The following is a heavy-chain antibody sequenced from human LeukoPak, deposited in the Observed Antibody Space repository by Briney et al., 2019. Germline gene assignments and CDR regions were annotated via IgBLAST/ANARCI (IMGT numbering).Heavy chain of an antibody. CDR3: AKDPSPGFWSGYYGY. Sequence: GGSLRLSCAASGFTFSSYWMSWVRQAPGKGLEWVSAISGSGGSTYYADSVKGRFTISRDNSKNTLYLQMNSLRAEDTAVYYCAKDPSPGFWSGYYGYWGQGTLVTVSS. V-gene: IGHV3-23*01. D-gene: IGHD3-3*01. J-gene: IGHJ4*02. CDR2: ISGSGGST. CDR1: GFTFSSYW.